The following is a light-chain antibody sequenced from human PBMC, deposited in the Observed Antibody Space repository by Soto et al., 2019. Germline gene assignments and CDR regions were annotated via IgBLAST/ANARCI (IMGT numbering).Light chain of an antibody. CDR2: AAS. J-gene: IGKJ1*01. V-gene: IGKV1-6*01. CDR3: LHYYNFSWT. Sequence: AIQMTQSPSSLSASVGDRVTISCRASQDIRNTLAWYQQKPGEAPKLLIFAASNLQSGVPSRFSGSGSVTDFTLAITGLQPEDFATYYCLHYYNFSWTFGQGTKV. CDR1: QDIRNT.